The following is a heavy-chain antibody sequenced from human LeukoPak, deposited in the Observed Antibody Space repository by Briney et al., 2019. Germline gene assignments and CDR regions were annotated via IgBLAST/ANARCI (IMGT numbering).Heavy chain of an antibody. CDR3: ARLSGWYRYFDY. J-gene: IGHJ4*02. CDR1: GGSISGYY. CDR2: IYTSGST. D-gene: IGHD6-19*01. Sequence: PSETLSLTCTVSGGSISGYYWSWIRQRPGRGLEWIGYIYTSGSTNYNPSLKSRVTISVDTSKNQFSLKLSSVTAADTAVYYCARLSGWYRYFDYWGQGTLVPVSS. V-gene: IGHV4-4*09.